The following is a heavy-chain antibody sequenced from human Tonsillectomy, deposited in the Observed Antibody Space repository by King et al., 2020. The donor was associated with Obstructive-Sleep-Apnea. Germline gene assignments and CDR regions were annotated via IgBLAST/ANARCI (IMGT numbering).Heavy chain of an antibody. CDR3: AKDFAGGIIDS. D-gene: IGHD3-10*01. J-gene: IGHJ4*02. CDR2: ISGGGGST. CDR1: GFMFRTYA. V-gene: IGHV3-23*01. Sequence: GGLVQPGGSLILSCAASGFMFRTYAMNWVRQTPGKGLEWVSGISGGGGSTNYADSGKGRFTISRDNSNNTLYLQMNSLRAEDTAIYYCAKDFAGGIIDSWGQGTLVTVSS.